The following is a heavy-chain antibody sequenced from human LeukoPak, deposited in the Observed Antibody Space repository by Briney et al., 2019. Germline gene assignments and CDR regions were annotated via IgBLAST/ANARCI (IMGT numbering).Heavy chain of an antibody. CDR1: GSTFSSHA. CDR2: IGGDGGIT. CDR3: ARGATVGSLDY. Sequence: PGGSLRLSCAASGSTFSSHAMSWVRQAPEKGLEWVSIIGGDGGITYYADSVKGRFTISRDNSKNTLYLQMNSLRAEDTAVYYCARGATVGSLDYWGQGTLVTVSS. V-gene: IGHV3-23*01. D-gene: IGHD4-23*01. J-gene: IGHJ4*02.